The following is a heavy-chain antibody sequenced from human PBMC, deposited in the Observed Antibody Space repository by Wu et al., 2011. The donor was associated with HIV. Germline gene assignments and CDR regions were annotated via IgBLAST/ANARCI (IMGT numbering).Heavy chain of an antibody. J-gene: IGHJ4*02. V-gene: IGHV1-2*02. Sequence: QVRLVQSGAEVKKPGASVKVSCKTSGYSFSAYYMHWVRQAPGHGLEWMGWINPNNGGTHYERKFQGRVTMTRDTSITTVYMQLSSLTSDDTAVYYCARDYVVRGVPPYYFDYWGQGTLVTVSS. D-gene: IGHD3-10*01. CDR1: GYSFSAYY. CDR2: INPNNGGT. CDR3: ARDYVVRGVPPYYFDY.